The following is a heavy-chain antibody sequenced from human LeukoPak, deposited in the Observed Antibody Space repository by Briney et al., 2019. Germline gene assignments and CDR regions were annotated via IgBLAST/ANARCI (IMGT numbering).Heavy chain of an antibody. V-gene: IGHV4-39*01. CDR2: IDYSGSA. CDR1: RGSITTDSHY. CDR3: ASQANYDTSGAHFDN. D-gene: IGHD3-22*01. J-gene: IGHJ4*02. Sequence: PSETLSLTCTVSRGSITTDSHYWGWIRQPPGKGLEWIGSIDYSGSAHYTSSLRSRVTISVDTSKNQFSLRLRSVTAADTAVYFCASQANYDTSGAHFDNWGQGTVVTVSS.